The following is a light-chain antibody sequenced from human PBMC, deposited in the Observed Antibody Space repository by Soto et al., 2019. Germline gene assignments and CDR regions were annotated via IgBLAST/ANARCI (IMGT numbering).Light chain of an antibody. CDR3: QQSYKTPLT. CDR2: AAS. J-gene: IGKJ3*01. CDR1: QTISKY. Sequence: DIQMTQSPSSLSASVGDRVTITCRASQTISKYLNWYQRKPGKAPKLLIYAASTLQSGVPSRFSGSESGTEFPLTISSLQPEDFGEYICQQSYKTPLTFGPGTKVEIK. V-gene: IGKV1-39*01.